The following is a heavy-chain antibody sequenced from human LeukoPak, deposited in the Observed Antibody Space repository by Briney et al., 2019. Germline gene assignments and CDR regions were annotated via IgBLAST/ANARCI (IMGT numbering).Heavy chain of an antibody. Sequence: GGSLRLSCAASGFSFSSFWMSWVRQAPGKGLEWVANINQDGSEKNYVDSVKGRSTISRDGAKNSLYLQMNSLRAEDAAVYYCAREQCSGNSCYYYWGQGTLVTVSS. CDR2: INQDGSEK. CDR3: AREQCSGNSCYYY. CDR1: GFSFSSFW. V-gene: IGHV3-7*01. J-gene: IGHJ4*02. D-gene: IGHD2-15*01.